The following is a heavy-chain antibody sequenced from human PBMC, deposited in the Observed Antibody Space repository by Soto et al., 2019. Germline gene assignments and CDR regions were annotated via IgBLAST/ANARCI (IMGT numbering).Heavy chain of an antibody. CDR2: IFHSGTT. CDR3: ARQLERGDLPEGFEY. CDR1: GDSISSSHW. D-gene: IGHD1-1*01. Sequence: QVQLQESGPGLVEPSGTLSLTGAVSGDSISSSHWWSWVRQPPGKGLEWIGEIFHSGTTKYNPSLESRVTMSVDKSNNHLSLKLRSVTAADTAVYYCARQLERGDLPEGFEYWGQGTLATVSS. J-gene: IGHJ4*02. V-gene: IGHV4-4*02.